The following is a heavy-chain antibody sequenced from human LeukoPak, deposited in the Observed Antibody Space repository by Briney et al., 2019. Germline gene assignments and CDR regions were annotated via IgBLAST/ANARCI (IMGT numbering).Heavy chain of an antibody. J-gene: IGHJ6*03. CDR3: ARVNYYMDV. V-gene: IGHV1-46*01. CDR2: INCAGGST. CDR1: GYTFTSYY. Sequence: ASVKVSCKASGYTFTSYYIHGVRQAPGQGLEWMGIINCAGGSTRYAQKVQGRVTMTRDTATSTGYMELSSLRSEDTAVYYCARVNYYMDVWGKGTTVTVSS.